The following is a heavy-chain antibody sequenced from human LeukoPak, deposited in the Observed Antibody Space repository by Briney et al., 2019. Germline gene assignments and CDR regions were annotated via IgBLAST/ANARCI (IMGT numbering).Heavy chain of an antibody. CDR2: IYSGGST. V-gene: IGHV3-66*01. J-gene: IGHJ3*02. CDR3: ARASDPLDAFDT. Sequence: GGSLRLSCAASGFTVSSNYMSWVRQAPGKGLEWVSVIYSGGSTYYADSVKGRFTISRDNSKNTLYLQMNSLRAEDTAAYYCARASDPLDAFDTWGQGTMVTVSS. D-gene: IGHD2-21*02. CDR1: GFTVSSNY.